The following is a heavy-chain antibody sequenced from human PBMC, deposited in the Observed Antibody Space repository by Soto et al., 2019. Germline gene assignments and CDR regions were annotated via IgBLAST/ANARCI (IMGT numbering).Heavy chain of an antibody. CDR2: IIPILGIA. CDR1: GGTFSSYT. J-gene: IGHJ4*02. Sequence: SVKVSCKASGGTFSSYTISWVRQAPGQGLEWMGRIIPILGIANYAQKFQGRVTITADKSTSTAYMELSSLRSEDTAVYYCARKVRGSYFDYWGQGTLVTVSS. CDR3: ARKVRGSYFDY. D-gene: IGHD3-10*01. V-gene: IGHV1-69*02.